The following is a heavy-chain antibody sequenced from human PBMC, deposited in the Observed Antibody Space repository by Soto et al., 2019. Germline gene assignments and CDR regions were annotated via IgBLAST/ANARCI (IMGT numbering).Heavy chain of an antibody. J-gene: IGHJ2*01. CDR1: GFTFSSYA. CDR2: ISYDGSNK. V-gene: IGHV3-30-3*01. D-gene: IGHD5-18*01. Sequence: QVQLVESGGGVVQPGRSLRLSCAASGFTFSSYAMHWVRQAPGKGLEWVAVISYDGSNKYYADSVKGRFTISRDNSKNAXXLQMNSLRAEDTAVYYCARDPGGYSYGLGGWYFDLWGRGTLVTVSS. CDR3: ARDPGGYSYGLGGWYFDL.